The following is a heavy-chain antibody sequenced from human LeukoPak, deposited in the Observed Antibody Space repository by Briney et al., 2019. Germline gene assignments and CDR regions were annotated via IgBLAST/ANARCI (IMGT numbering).Heavy chain of an antibody. D-gene: IGHD2-21*01. V-gene: IGHV4-38-2*02. Sequence: SETLSLTCTVSGYSISSGYYWGWIRQPPGKGLEWIGNIYHSGSTYYNPSLKSRVTISVDTSKNQFSLKLSSVTAADTAVYYCARGRLVYDAFDVWGQGTMVTVSS. CDR1: GYSISSGYY. CDR2: IYHSGST. J-gene: IGHJ3*01. CDR3: ARGRLVYDAFDV.